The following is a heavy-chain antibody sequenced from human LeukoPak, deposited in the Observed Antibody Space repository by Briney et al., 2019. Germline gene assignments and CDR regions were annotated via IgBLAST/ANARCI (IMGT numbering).Heavy chain of an antibody. D-gene: IGHD2-15*01. V-gene: IGHV4-4*07. J-gene: IGHJ4*02. CDR3: ARGRRAILAWRHLDDY. CDR1: GGSISSYY. Sequence: SETLSLTCTVAGGSISSYYWSWIRQPAGKGREWIGRIYISGSTNYNPSLKSRVTMSVDTSKNQFSLKLSSVTAADTAVYYCARGRRAILAWRHLDDYWGQGTLVTVSS. CDR2: IYISGST.